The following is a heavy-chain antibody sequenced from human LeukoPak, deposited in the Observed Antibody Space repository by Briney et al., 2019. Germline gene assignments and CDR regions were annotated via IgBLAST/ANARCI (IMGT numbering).Heavy chain of an antibody. CDR3: ARSFEYSSPYQNYYYYYYMDV. CDR2: MNPNSGNT. Sequence: ASVKVSCKASGYTFTSYDINWVRQATGQGLEWMGWMNPNSGNTGYAQKFQGRVTITRNTSISTAYMELSSLRSEDTAVYYCARSFEYSSPYQNYYYYYYMDVWGKGTTVTVSS. D-gene: IGHD6-6*01. J-gene: IGHJ6*03. CDR1: GYTFTSYD. V-gene: IGHV1-8*03.